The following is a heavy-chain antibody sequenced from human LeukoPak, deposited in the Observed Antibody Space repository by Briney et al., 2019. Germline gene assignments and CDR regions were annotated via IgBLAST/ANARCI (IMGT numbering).Heavy chain of an antibody. CDR3: AASRYFYRSFDP. D-gene: IGHD2/OR15-2a*01. CDR1: GYTFTSYG. V-gene: IGHV1-18*01. J-gene: IGHJ5*02. CDR2: ISAYNGNT. Sequence: GASVKVSCKASGYTFTSYGISWVRQAPGQGLEWMGWISAYNGNTNYAQKLQGRVAMTTDTSTSTAYMELRSLRSDDTAVYYCAASRYFYRSFDPWGQGTLVTVSS.